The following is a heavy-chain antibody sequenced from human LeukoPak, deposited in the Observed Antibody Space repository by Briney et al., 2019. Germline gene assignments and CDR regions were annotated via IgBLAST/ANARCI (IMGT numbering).Heavy chain of an antibody. V-gene: IGHV3-30-3*01. CDR2: ISYDGSNK. CDR1: GFTFSSYA. D-gene: IGHD3-16*02. CDR3: ARGDYVWGSYRYSLLPRGSDY. J-gene: IGHJ4*02. Sequence: GGSLRLSCAASGFTFSSYAMHWVRQAPGKGLEWVAVISYDGSNKYYADSVKGRFTISRDNSKNTLYLQMNSLRAEDTAVYYCARGDYVWGSYRYSLLPRGSDYWGQGTLVTVSS.